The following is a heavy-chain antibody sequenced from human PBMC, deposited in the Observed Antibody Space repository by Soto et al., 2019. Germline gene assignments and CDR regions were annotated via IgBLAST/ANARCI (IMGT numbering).Heavy chain of an antibody. CDR3: PRDKRPHRGGDFDY. CDR1: GYTFTSYG. D-gene: IGHD1-26*01. V-gene: IGHV1-18*01. J-gene: IGHJ4*02. Sequence: QVQLVQSGAEVKKPGASVKVSCKASGYTFTSYGISWVRQAPGQGLEWMGWISAYNGNTNYAQKLQGRDNMTTDTSTSSAYMELRSLRTDDTAVYYCPRDKRPHRGGDFDYWGQGTLVTVSS. CDR2: ISAYNGNT.